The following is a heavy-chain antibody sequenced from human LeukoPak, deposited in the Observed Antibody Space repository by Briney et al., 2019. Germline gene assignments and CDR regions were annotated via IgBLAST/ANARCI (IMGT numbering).Heavy chain of an antibody. CDR1: GFIFSSYA. D-gene: IGHD6-25*01. CDR3: AKDRSGLPRRGLFDY. V-gene: IGHV3-23*01. CDR2: ISDIGGST. Sequence: GGSLRPSCAASGFIFSSYAMNWVRQAPGKGLEWVSGISDIGGSTYYADSVKGRFTISRDNSKNTVYLQMNNLSAEDTAVYYCAKDRSGLPRRGLFDYWGQGTLVTVSS. J-gene: IGHJ4*02.